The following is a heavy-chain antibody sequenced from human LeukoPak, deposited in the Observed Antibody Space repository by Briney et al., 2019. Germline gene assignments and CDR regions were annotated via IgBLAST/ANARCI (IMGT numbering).Heavy chain of an antibody. V-gene: IGHV3-21*01. Sequence: PGGSLRLSCTASGFTFSTYTINWVRQAPGKGLEWLSSISPSSSYVYYADSVKDRFTISRDNAKNSLYLDMNNLRADDTAVYYCARAFRSAYHCMGFWGQGTQVTVSS. J-gene: IGHJ4*02. CDR2: ISPSSSYV. CDR1: GFTFSTYT. D-gene: IGHD3-3*01. CDR3: ARAFRSAYHCMGF.